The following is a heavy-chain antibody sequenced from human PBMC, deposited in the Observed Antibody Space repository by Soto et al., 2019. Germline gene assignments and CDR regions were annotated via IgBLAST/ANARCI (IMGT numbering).Heavy chain of an antibody. CDR1: GYTFTGYY. CDR2: INPNSGGT. V-gene: IGHV1-2*02. Sequence: GASVKVSCKASGYTFTGYYMHWVRQAPGQGLEWMGWINPNSGGTNYAQKFQGRVTMTRDTSISTAYMELSRLRSDDTAVYYCATSRYSYGYSLYYYYGMDVWGQGTTVTVSS. CDR3: ATSRYSYGYSLYYYYGMDV. D-gene: IGHD5-18*01. J-gene: IGHJ6*02.